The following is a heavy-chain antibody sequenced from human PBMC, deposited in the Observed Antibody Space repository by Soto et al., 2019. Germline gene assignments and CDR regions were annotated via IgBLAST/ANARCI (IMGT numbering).Heavy chain of an antibody. D-gene: IGHD3-10*01. CDR1: GNTFSSYG. CDR3: AKDLGFRYYGREGAFDV. J-gene: IGHJ3*01. V-gene: IGHV3-30*18. CDR2: ISYDGSNK. Sequence: XGSLRLSFAASGNTFSSYGMHGVRQAPGKGLEWVAVISYDGSNKYYVDSVKGRFTISRDNSKNTLYLQMNSLRPEDTAVYYCAKDLGFRYYGREGAFDVWGQGTMVTVSS.